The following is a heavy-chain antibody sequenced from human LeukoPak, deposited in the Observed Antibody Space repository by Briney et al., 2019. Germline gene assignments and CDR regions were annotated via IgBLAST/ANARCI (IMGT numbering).Heavy chain of an antibody. J-gene: IGHJ6*03. D-gene: IGHD3-10*01. Sequence: SKTLSLTCTVSGGSISTSNYYWGWIRQPPGRGLEWIGNIFYSGSTYYSPSLKSRVTISVDTSKNQFSLKLSSVTAADTAVYYCARSRYVLLWFGESDYMDVWGKGTTVTISS. CDR2: IFYSGST. CDR3: ARSRYVLLWFGESDYMDV. V-gene: IGHV4-39*07. CDR1: GGSISTSNYY.